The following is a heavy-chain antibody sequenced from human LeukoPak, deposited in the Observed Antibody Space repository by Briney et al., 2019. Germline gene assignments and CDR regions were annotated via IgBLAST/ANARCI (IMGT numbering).Heavy chain of an antibody. CDR3: ARDYSGWGTDAFDI. J-gene: IGHJ3*02. CDR2: IYYSGST. D-gene: IGHD3-10*01. CDR1: GGSFSVYY. Sequence: SETLSLTCAVYGGSFSVYYWSWLRQPPGKGLEWIGYIYYSGSTNYNPSLKSRVTISIDTSKNQFSLKLSSVTAADTAVYYCARDYSGWGTDAFDIWGQGTMVTVSS. V-gene: IGHV4-59*01.